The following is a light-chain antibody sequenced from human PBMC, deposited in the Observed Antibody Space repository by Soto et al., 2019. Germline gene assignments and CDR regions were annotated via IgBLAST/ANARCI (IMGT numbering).Light chain of an antibody. J-gene: IGKJ2*01. CDR2: GAS. CDR3: QQYGRSPV. Sequence: EIVLTQSPGTLSLSPGERATLSCRASQSVTSTYLAWYQQKPGEAPRLLLDGASSRATGIPDRFSGSGSGPDFTLIISRLEPEDFALYYCQQYGRSPVFGQGKKREIK. V-gene: IGKV3-20*01. CDR1: QSVTSTY.